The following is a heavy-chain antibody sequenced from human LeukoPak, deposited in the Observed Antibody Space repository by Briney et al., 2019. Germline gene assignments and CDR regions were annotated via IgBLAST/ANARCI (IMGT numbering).Heavy chain of an antibody. J-gene: IGHJ6*02. CDR1: GFTVSNIY. V-gene: IGHV3-53*01. D-gene: IGHD6-13*01. Sequence: GGSLRLSCAAFGFTVSNIYMSWVRQAPGTGLEWVSIIHSGGITHYADSVKGRFTISRDNSKNTLYLQMNSLRAEDTAVYYCVRDRGIASTGGYGMDVWGQGTTVTVSS. CDR3: VRDRGIASTGGYGMDV. CDR2: IHSGGIT.